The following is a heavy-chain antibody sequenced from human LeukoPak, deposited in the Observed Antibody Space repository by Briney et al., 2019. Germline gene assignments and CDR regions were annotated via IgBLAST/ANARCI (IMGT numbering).Heavy chain of an antibody. J-gene: IGHJ4*02. CDR1: GYTFTSYG. CDR3: ARGGMYNWNEGIYFDY. Sequence: ASVKVSCKASGYTFTSYGISWVRQAPGQGLEWMGWISAYNGNTNYAQKLQVRVTMTTDTSTSTAYMELRSLRSDDTAVYYCARGGMYNWNEGIYFDYWGQGTLVTVSS. CDR2: ISAYNGNT. V-gene: IGHV1-18*01. D-gene: IGHD1-1*01.